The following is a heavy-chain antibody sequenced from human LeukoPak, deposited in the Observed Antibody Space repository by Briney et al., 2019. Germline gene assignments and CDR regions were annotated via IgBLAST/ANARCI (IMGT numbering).Heavy chain of an antibody. J-gene: IGHJ6*02. CDR3: ARGRDYGDPGYGMDV. V-gene: IGHV3-30-3*01. D-gene: IGHD4-17*01. CDR2: ISYDGSNE. Sequence: SGGSLRLSCAASGFTSSSYTMHWVRQAPGKGLEWVAVISYDGSNEYYADSVKGRFTIYRDNSKNTLYLQMNSLRAEDTAVYYCARGRDYGDPGYGMDVWGQGTTVTVSS. CDR1: GFTSSSYT.